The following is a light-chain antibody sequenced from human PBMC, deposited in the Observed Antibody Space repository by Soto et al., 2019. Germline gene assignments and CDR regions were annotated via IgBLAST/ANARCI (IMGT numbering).Light chain of an antibody. CDR2: GAS. J-gene: IGKJ2*01. CDR1: QSVSSN. CDR3: QQYNNWLPK. V-gene: IGKV3-15*01. Sequence: EIVMTQSPATLSVSPGERATLSCRASQSVSSNLAWYQQKPGQAPRLLIYGASTRATGIPARFSGSGSGTEFTLTISSLQSEDFAVYYCQQYNNWLPKFGQGTKLEIK.